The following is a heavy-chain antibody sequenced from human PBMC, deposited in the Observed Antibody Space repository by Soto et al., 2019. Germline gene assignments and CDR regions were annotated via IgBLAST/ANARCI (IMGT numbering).Heavy chain of an antibody. Sequence: GGSLRLSCAASGFTCSSCTMHWVRQAPGKGLEWVAVISYDGSNKYYADSVKGRFTISRDNSKNTLYLQMNSLRAEDTAVYYCARPLWRNDYNWGYFDLWGRGTLVTVSS. J-gene: IGHJ2*01. CDR3: ARPLWRNDYNWGYFDL. CDR1: GFTCSSCT. D-gene: IGHD4-4*01. CDR2: ISYDGSNK. V-gene: IGHV3-30-3*01.